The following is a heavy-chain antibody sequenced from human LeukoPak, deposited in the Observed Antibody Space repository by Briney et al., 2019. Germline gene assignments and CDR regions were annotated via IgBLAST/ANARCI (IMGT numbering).Heavy chain of an antibody. J-gene: IGHJ4*02. D-gene: IGHD4-17*01. CDR1: GFIFNNYA. CDR2: IIGSGDST. CDR3: AKGRGGTVTSGFIY. V-gene: IGHV3-23*01. Sequence: GGSLRLSCAASGFIFNNYAMNWVRQAPGKGLELVSGIIGSGDSTYYADSVKGRFTISRDNSKNTLFLQTNSLRAEDTAVYYCAKGRGGTVTSGFIYWGQGTLVTVSS.